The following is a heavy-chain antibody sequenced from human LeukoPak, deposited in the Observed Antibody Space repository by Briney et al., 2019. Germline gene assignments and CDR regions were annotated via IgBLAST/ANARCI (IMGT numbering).Heavy chain of an antibody. V-gene: IGHV1-69*05. D-gene: IGHD6-6*01. Sequence: ASVKVSCKASGGTFSSYAISWVRQAPGQGLEWIGGIIPIFGTANYAQKFQGRVTITTDESTSTAYMELSSLRSEDTAVYYCARGASSSAFYYYYYMDVWGKGTTVTVSS. CDR3: ARGASSSAFYYYYYMDV. J-gene: IGHJ6*03. CDR2: IIPIFGTA. CDR1: GGTFSSYA.